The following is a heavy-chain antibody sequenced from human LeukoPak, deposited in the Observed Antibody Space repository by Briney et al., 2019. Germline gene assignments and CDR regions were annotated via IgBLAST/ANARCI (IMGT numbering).Heavy chain of an antibody. CDR1: GYSFTSYW. Sequence: GESLKISCKGSGYSFTSYWIGWVRQMPGKGLEWMGIIYPGDSDTRYSPSFQGQVTISADKSISTAYLQWSSLKASDTAMYYCARSRYYDSSGPPAFGIWGQGTMVTVSS. CDR3: ARSRYYDSSGPPAFGI. V-gene: IGHV5-51*01. J-gene: IGHJ3*02. D-gene: IGHD3-22*01. CDR2: IYPGDSDT.